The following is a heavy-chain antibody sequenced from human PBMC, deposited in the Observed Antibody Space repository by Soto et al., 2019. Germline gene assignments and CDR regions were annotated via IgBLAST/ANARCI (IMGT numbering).Heavy chain of an antibody. D-gene: IGHD6-13*01. CDR3: ASGASRWYPYVFDS. V-gene: IGHV1-69*01. J-gene: IGHJ4*02. Sequence: QAQVVQSGAEVRKPGSWGKLSGRASEGTLNTFPIAWGRKAPGQGLEWMGGIIPYFNTLNYAQKFKDRVTITADDSTNTVYMELSSLRSDDTAVYFCASGASRWYPYVFDSWAQGTLVTVSS. CDR2: IIPYFNTL. CDR1: EGTLNTFP.